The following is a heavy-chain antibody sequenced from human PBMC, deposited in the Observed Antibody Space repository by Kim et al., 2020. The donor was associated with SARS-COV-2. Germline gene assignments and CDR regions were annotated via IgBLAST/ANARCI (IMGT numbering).Heavy chain of an antibody. J-gene: IGHJ6*02. D-gene: IGHD3-10*01. CDR2: IIPIFGTA. CDR3: ARDGGRGGYGSGSYYPNYYGMDV. V-gene: IGHV1-69*13. Sequence: SVKVSCKASGGTFSSYAISWVRQAPGQGLEWMGGIIPIFGTADYAQKFQGRVTITADESTSTAYMELSSLRSEDTAVYYCARDGGRGGYGSGSYYPNYYGMDVWGQGTTVTVSS. CDR1: GGTFSSYA.